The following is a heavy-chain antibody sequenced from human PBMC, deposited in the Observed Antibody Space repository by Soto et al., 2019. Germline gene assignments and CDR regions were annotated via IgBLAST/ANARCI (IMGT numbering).Heavy chain of an antibody. Sequence: QMQLEESGGGVAQPGRSLRLSCAASGFSFNTYVMHWVRQAPGKGLEWVAGISHDGSSQHYAGSVKGRFTISRGNSRSTLNLEMNSLTDEDTAVYHCATEDESSGHAGTFHHWGQGTLVTVSS. V-gene: IGHV3-30-3*01. CDR1: GFSFNTYV. CDR3: ATEDESSGHAGTFHH. J-gene: IGHJ1*01. D-gene: IGHD3-22*01. CDR2: ISHDGSSQ.